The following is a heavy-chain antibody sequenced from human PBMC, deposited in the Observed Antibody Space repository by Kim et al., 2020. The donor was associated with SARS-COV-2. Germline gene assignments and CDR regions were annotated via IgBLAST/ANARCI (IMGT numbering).Heavy chain of an antibody. V-gene: IGHV4-59*01. D-gene: IGHD5-12*01. CDR3: GGGYSGPVDY. J-gene: IGHJ4*02. CDR2: ST. Sequence: STNYNPSLKSRVPISVDTSKNQFSLKLSSVTAADTAGYYCGGGYSGPVDYWGQGTLVTVSS.